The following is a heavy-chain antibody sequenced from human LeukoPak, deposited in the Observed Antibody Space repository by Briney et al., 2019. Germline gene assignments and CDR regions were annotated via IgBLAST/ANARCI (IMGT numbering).Heavy chain of an antibody. D-gene: IGHD2-15*01. V-gene: IGHV4-39*01. CDR2: IYYSGSS. CDR1: GGSISSSSSY. CDR3: GRGFCRGGSCNYYYRDV. J-gene: IGHJ6*03. Sequence: SETLSLTCSVSGGSISSSSSYWGWIRQPPGKGLEWIGSIYYSGSSFDNPALKSRVTISVDTSKNQFSLKLSSVTTADTAVYYWGRGFCRGGSCNYYYRDVWGKGTRVTVSS.